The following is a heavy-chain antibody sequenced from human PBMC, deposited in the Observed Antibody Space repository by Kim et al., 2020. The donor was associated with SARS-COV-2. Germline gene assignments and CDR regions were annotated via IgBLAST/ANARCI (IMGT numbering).Heavy chain of an antibody. Sequence: ASVKVSCKASGYTFTGYYMHWVRQAPGQGLEWMGWINPNSGGTNYAQKFQGRVTMTRDTSISTAYMELSRLRSDDTAVYYCARDDDSGSYQNLGNGMDVWGQGTTVTVSS. CDR3: ARDDDSGSYQNLGNGMDV. CDR2: INPNSGGT. CDR1: GYTFTGYY. V-gene: IGHV1-2*02. D-gene: IGHD1-26*01. J-gene: IGHJ6*02.